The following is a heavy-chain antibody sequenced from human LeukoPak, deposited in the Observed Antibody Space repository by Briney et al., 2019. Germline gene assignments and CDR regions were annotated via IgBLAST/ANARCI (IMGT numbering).Heavy chain of an antibody. Sequence: LETLSLTCTVSGGSLSGHYWSWIRQPPGKRLEWIGYVSYTGRTKYNPSLQSRVTISIDTSKSQFSLKLNSVTAADTAVYYCARGLRGDKSGGLDYWGQGTLVTVSS. D-gene: IGHD4-23*01. CDR2: VSYTGRT. CDR1: GGSLSGHY. J-gene: IGHJ4*02. CDR3: ARGLRGDKSGGLDY. V-gene: IGHV4-59*08.